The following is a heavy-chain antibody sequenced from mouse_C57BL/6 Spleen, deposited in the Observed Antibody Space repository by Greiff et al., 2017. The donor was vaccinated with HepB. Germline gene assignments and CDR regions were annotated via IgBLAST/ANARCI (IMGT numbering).Heavy chain of an antibody. J-gene: IGHJ2*01. D-gene: IGHD2-2*01. CDR3: TRDPGYGYGVGVLFDY. CDR1: GFTFSSYA. Sequence: EVQLVESGEGLVKPGGSLKLSCAASGFTFSSYAMSWVRQTPEKRLEWVAYISSGGDYIYYADTVKGRFTISRDNARNTLYLQMSSLKSEDTAMYYCTRDPGYGYGVGVLFDYWGQGTTLTVSS. V-gene: IGHV5-9-1*02. CDR2: ISSGGDYI.